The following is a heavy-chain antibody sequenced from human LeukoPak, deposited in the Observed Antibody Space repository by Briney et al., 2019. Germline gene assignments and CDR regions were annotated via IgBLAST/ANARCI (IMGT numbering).Heavy chain of an antibody. CDR2: ISYDGSSK. D-gene: IGHD1-26*01. CDR3: ARGIFTGGTYYGY. V-gene: IGHV3-30-3*01. Sequence: GGSLRLSCAASGFTFSTYAMHWVRQAPGKGLEWVAVISYDGSSKSYGDSVKGRFTISRDNSKNTVYLQMNSLRVEDTALYYCARGIFTGGTYYGYWGQGTLVTVSS. J-gene: IGHJ4*02. CDR1: GFTFSTYA.